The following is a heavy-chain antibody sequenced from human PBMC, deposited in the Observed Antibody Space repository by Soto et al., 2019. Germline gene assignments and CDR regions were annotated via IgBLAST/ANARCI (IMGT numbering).Heavy chain of an antibody. CDR2: IHYSGTT. Sequence: SETLSLTCTVSGGSMRNYFWTWIRQPPGKGLEWIGYIHYSGTTSFFPSYNPSLRSRATISEDTSKNQFSLKLLSVTTADTAVYFCAAGEASSRNLAPYYLDFWGQGTLVTVSS. CDR3: AAGEASSRNLAPYYLDF. D-gene: IGHD6-13*01. V-gene: IGHV4-59*01. J-gene: IGHJ4*02. CDR1: GGSMRNYF.